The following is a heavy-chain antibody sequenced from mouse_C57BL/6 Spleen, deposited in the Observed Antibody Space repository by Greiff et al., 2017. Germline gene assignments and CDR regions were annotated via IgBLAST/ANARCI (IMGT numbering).Heavy chain of an antibody. J-gene: IGHJ4*01. CDR2: ISSGSSTI. CDR1: GFTFSDYG. Sequence: EVQVVESGGGLVKPGGSLKLSCAASGFTFSDYGMHWVRQAPEKGLEWVAYISSGSSTIYYADTVKGRFTISRDNAKNTLFLQMTSLRSEDTAMYYCARQGWDHAMDYWGQGTSVTVSS. D-gene: IGHD3-3*01. V-gene: IGHV5-17*01. CDR3: ARQGWDHAMDY.